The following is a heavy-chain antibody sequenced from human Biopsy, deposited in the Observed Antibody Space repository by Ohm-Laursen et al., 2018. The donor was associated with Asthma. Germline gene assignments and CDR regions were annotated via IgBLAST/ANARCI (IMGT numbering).Heavy chain of an antibody. J-gene: IGHJ6*02. CDR1: GDSISSIDYY. V-gene: IGHV4-30-4*01. Sequence: PSQTLSLTCTVSGDSISSIDYYWSWIRQPPGRGLEWIGYIYNSGTTYYNPSLKSRITISKDTSKNQFSLKLSSVTAADTAVYYCARVVGGYCSSTSCYGGYYYGMDVWGQGTTVTVSS. CDR2: IYNSGTT. D-gene: IGHD2-2*01. CDR3: ARVVGGYCSSTSCYGGYYYGMDV.